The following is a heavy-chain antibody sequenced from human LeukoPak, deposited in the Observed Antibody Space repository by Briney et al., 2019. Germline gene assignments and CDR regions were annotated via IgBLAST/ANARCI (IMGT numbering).Heavy chain of an antibody. CDR1: GFSFSDYY. D-gene: IGHD3-22*01. J-gene: IGHJ5*02. V-gene: IGHV3-72*01. CDR3: IRGYDTSGYFYR. Sequence: GSLRLSCAASGFSFSDYYMDWVRQAPGMGLEWLGRSINRANGYTTEYAASVKGRFTISRDDSKNSVFLQMNSLETEDTAVYYCIRGYDTSGYFYRWGQGTLVTVSS. CDR2: SINRANGYTT.